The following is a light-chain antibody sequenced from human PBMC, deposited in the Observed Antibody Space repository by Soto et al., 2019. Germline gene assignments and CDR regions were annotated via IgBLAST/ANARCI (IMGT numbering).Light chain of an antibody. CDR1: QTVSSSF. CDR2: DAS. CDR3: QQFGSLGT. J-gene: IGKJ1*01. V-gene: IGKV3-20*01. Sequence: EVVLTQSPGTLSLSPGERATLSCRTSQTVSSSFLAWYQQKPGQAPRLLMFDASNRATDIPDRFSGSGSGTDFTLTIGSLEPEDFAVYYCQQFGSLGTFGQGTRWIS.